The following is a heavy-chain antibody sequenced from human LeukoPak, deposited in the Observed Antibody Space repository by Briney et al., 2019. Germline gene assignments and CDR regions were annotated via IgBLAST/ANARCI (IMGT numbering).Heavy chain of an antibody. V-gene: IGHV4-4*07. Sequence: PSETLSLTCTVSGDSISSYYYNWIRQPAGKGLEWIGRVHTSGSPDYSPSLKSRVTMSVDTSKNQVSLRLSSMTAADTAVYFCARVSYNAGSFISGGWFDPWGQGIRVTVSS. CDR3: ARVSYNAGSFISGGWFDP. J-gene: IGHJ5*02. D-gene: IGHD3-10*01. CDR2: VHTSGSP. CDR1: GDSISSYY.